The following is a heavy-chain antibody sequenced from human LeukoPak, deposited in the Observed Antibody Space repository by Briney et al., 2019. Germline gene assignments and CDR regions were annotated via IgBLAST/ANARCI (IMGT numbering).Heavy chain of an antibody. J-gene: IGHJ4*02. Sequence: PSETLSLTCTVSGGSISSSSYYWGWIRQPPGKGLEWIGSIYYSGSTYYNPSLKSRVTISVDTSKNQFSLKLSSVTAADTAVYYCARPMWVSGSYYKSRDYWGQGTLVTVSS. CDR1: GGSISSSSYY. D-gene: IGHD3-10*01. V-gene: IGHV4-39*07. CDR2: IYYSGST. CDR3: ARPMWVSGSYYKSRDY.